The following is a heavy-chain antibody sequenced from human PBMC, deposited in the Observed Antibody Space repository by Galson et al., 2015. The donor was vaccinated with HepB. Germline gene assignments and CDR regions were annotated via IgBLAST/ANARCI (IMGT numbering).Heavy chain of an antibody. CDR1: GFTFTSYS. CDR2: INANSTTI. Sequence: SLRLSCAASGFTFTSYSINWVRQAPGKGLEWISYINANSTTIYYADSVWGRFTVSRDNAKSSVFLQMNSLRDEDTAVYYCGRLALWGQGTLVTVSS. CDR3: GRLAL. V-gene: IGHV3-48*02. J-gene: IGHJ4*02.